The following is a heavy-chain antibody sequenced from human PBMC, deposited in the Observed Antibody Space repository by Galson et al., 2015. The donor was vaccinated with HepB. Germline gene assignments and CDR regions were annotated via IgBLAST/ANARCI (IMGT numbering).Heavy chain of an antibody. V-gene: IGHV3-23*01. Sequence: SLRLSCAASGFTFSSYAMSWVRQAPGKGLEWVSAISGSGGSTYYADSVKGRFTISRDNSKNTLYLQMNSLRAEDTAVYYCAKVSAVVVVAATSVEDYWGQGTLVTVSS. D-gene: IGHD2-15*01. CDR2: ISGSGGST. J-gene: IGHJ4*02. CDR1: GFTFSSYA. CDR3: AKVSAVVVVAATSVEDY.